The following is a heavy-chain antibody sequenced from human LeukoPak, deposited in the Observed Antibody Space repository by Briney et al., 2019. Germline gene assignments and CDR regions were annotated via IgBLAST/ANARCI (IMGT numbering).Heavy chain of an antibody. V-gene: IGHV4-38-2*01. CDR3: ARHLAFVVVAATMDAFDI. Sequence: SETLSLTCAVSGYSISSGYYWGWIRQPPGKGLEWIGSLSHSGTTYYIPSLESRVIISGETSKTHFSLRLNSVTAADTAVYYCARHLAFVVVAATMDAFDIWGQGTMVTVSS. D-gene: IGHD2-21*02. CDR2: LSHSGTT. CDR1: GYSISSGYY. J-gene: IGHJ3*02.